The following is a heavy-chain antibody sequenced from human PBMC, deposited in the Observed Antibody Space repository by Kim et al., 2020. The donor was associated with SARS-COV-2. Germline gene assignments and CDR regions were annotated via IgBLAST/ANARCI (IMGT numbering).Heavy chain of an antibody. Sequence: IYAQKFQGRVTMTEDTSTDTAYMELSSLRSEDTAVYYCATVSGSSGYPDYWGQGTLVTVSS. D-gene: IGHD3-22*01. J-gene: IGHJ4*02. CDR3: ATVSGSSGYPDY. V-gene: IGHV1-24*01.